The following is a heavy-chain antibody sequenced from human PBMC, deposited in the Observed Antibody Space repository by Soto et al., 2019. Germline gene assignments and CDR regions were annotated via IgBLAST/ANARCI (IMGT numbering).Heavy chain of an antibody. V-gene: IGHV1-18*01. J-gene: IGHJ5*02. Sequence: QVQLVQCGAEVKKPGASVKVSCKASGYTCTSYGISWVRQAHGQGLEWMGWISAYNGNTNYAQKLQGRVTMTTDTSTNTAYMVLRSQRSDDTAVYYCARQNCISTSCYARPNNWFDPWGQGTLVTVSS. CDR1: GYTCTSYG. CDR3: ARQNCISTSCYARPNNWFDP. CDR2: ISAYNGNT. D-gene: IGHD2-2*01.